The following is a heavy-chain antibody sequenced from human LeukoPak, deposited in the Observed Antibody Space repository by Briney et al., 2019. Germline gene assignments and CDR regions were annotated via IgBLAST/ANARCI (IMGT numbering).Heavy chain of an antibody. J-gene: IGHJ4*02. CDR1: GFTFTSFS. Sequence: GGSLRLSCAASGFTFTSFSFNWVRQAPGKGLEWVSSINTVATYIYYADSVRGRFTISRDNAKNSVYLQMDSLRAEDTGVYYCATLRRNGDSGGFYYYYDYWGQGTLVTVSS. CDR2: INTVATYI. CDR3: ATLRRNGDSGGFYYYYDY. D-gene: IGHD3-22*01. V-gene: IGHV3-21*01.